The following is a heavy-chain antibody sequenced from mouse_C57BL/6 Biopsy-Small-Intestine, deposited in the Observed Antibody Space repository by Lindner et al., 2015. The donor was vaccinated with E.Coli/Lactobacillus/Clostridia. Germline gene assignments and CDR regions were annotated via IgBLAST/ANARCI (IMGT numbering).Heavy chain of an antibody. CDR2: INPNTGGT. V-gene: IGHV1-18*01. D-gene: IGHD4-1*01. Sequence: VQLQESGPELVKPGASVKIPCKASGYISTDYNMDWVKQSHGKSLEWIGDINPNTGGTIYNQKFKGKAALTVDKSSSTAYMELHSLTSEDTAVYFCARRPRGTIFYAMDYWGQGASVTVSS. CDR1: GYISTDYN. J-gene: IGHJ4*01. CDR3: ARRPRGTIFYAMDY.